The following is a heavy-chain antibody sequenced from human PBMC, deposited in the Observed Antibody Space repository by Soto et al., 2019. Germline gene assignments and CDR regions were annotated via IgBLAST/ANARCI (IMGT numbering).Heavy chain of an antibody. CDR3: AIANYGDDDY. CDR1: GDTFSSST. J-gene: IGHJ4*02. D-gene: IGHD4-17*01. Sequence: QVQLVQSGAEVKKPGASVKVSCQTSGDTFSSSTISWVRQAPGQGLEWMGWISAYSGNVKYAWKFQDRVTMTTDTSTSTAYVELRSLRLDDTAGYYCAIANYGDDDYWGQGTLVNVSS. V-gene: IGHV1-18*01. CDR2: ISAYSGNV.